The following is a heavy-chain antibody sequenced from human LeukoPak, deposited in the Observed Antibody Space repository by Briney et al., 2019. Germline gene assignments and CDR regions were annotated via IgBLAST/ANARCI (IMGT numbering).Heavy chain of an antibody. Sequence: SVKVSCKASGGTFSSYAISWVRQAPGQGLEWMGSIIPIFGTANYAQKFQGRVTITVDKSTSTAYMELSSLRSEDTAVYYCARTNSITIFGVVTRLNGWFDPWGQGTLVTVSS. J-gene: IGHJ5*02. D-gene: IGHD3-3*01. CDR1: GGTFSSYA. V-gene: IGHV1-69*06. CDR3: ARTNSITIFGVVTRLNGWFDP. CDR2: IIPIFGTA.